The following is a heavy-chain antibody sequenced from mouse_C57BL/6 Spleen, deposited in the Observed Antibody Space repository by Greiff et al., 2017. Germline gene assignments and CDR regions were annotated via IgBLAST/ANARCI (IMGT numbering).Heavy chain of an antibody. CDR1: GYTFTSYW. Sequence: VQLKQPGPELVKPGASVKLSCKASGYTFTSYWMHWVKQRPGQGLEWIGNINPSNGGTNYNEKFKSKAKLTVDKSSSTAYMQLSSLTSEDSAVYYCARGTAQALYFDYWGQGTTLTVSS. CDR2: INPSNGGT. D-gene: IGHD3-2*02. J-gene: IGHJ2*01. CDR3: ARGTAQALYFDY. V-gene: IGHV1-53*01.